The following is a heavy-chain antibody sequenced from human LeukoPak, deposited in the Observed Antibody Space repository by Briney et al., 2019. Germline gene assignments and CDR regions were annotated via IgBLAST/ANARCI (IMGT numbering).Heavy chain of an antibody. CDR1: GFTFSSYS. CDR2: ISSSGSTI. CDR3: ARDDEYYHSSGYCDY. Sequence: GGSLRLSCTASGFTFSSYSMNWVRQAPGKGLEWVSYISSSGSTIYYADSVKGRFTISRDNAKNSLYLQMNSLRAEDTAVYYCARDDEYYHSSGYCDYWGQGTLVTVSS. D-gene: IGHD3-22*01. J-gene: IGHJ4*02. V-gene: IGHV3-48*04.